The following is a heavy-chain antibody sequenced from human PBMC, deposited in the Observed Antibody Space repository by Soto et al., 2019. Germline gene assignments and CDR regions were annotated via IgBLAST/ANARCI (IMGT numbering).Heavy chain of an antibody. Sequence: GGSLRLSCAASGFTFSSYSMNWVRQAPGKGLEWVSSISSSSSYIYYADSVKGRFTISRDNAKNSLYLQMNSLRAEDTAGYYCARDAGRGLKWYQLLSAHQGGVQFDYWGQGTLVTVSS. CDR1: GFTFSSYS. D-gene: IGHD2-2*01. V-gene: IGHV3-21*01. CDR2: ISSSSSYI. J-gene: IGHJ4*02. CDR3: ARDAGRGLKWYQLLSAHQGGVQFDY.